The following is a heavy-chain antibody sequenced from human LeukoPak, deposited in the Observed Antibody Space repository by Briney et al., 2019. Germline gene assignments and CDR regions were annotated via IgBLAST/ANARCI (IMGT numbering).Heavy chain of an antibody. Sequence: SETLSLTCAGYGGSFSGYYWSWIRQPPGKGLEWIGEINHSGSTNYNPSLKSRVTISVDTSKNQFSLKLSSVTAADTAVYYCSRPGYYYYMDVWGKGTTVTVSS. CDR1: GGSFSGYY. J-gene: IGHJ6*03. CDR2: INHSGST. D-gene: IGHD2-2*01. CDR3: SRPGYYYYMDV. V-gene: IGHV4-34*01.